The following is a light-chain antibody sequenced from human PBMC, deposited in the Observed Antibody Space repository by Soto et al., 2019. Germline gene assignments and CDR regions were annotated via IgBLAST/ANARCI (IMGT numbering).Light chain of an antibody. CDR2: GNT. CDR3: QSYDSSLSGNWV. V-gene: IGLV1-40*01. CDR1: SSNIGAGYG. J-gene: IGLJ3*02. Sequence: QAVVTQPPSVSGAPGQRVTISCTGSSSNIGAGYGVHWYQQLPGTAPKLLIYGNTNRPSGVPDRFSGSKSGTSVSLAITGLQAEDEAEYYCQSYDSSLSGNWVFGGGTKVTVL.